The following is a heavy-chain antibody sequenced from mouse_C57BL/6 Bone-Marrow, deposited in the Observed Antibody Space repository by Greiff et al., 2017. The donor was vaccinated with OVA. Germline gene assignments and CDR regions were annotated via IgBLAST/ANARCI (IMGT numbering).Heavy chain of an antibody. CDR3: ARSEGRGDFAY. CDR1: GYTFTSYW. CDR2: IHPNSGST. J-gene: IGHJ3*01. Sequence: VQLQQPGAELVKPGASVKLSCKASGYTFTSYWMHWVKQRPGQGLEWIGMIHPNSGSTNYNEKFKSKATLTVDKSSSTAYMQLSSLTSEDSAVYYCARSEGRGDFAYWGQGTLVTVSA. V-gene: IGHV1-64*01.